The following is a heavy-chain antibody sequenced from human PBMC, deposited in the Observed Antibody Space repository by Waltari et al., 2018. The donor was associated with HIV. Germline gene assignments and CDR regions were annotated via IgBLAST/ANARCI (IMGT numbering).Heavy chain of an antibody. CDR3: ARDVDRGRGNWFDP. Sequence: QVQLVQSGAEVKSPGASVQVSCRTSGYIFTTSSMHWVRQAPGQRLEWMGWINAGNGNTKYSQKFQDRVTISRDTSASTVYMELISLRSEDTAVYYCARDVDRGRGNWFDPWGQGTLVTVSS. V-gene: IGHV1-3*01. CDR1: GYIFTTSS. D-gene: IGHD3-10*01. J-gene: IGHJ5*02. CDR2: INAGNGNT.